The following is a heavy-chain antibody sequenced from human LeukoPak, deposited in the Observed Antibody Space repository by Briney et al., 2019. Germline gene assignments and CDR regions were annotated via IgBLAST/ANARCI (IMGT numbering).Heavy chain of an antibody. Sequence: PSETLSLTCTVSGDSISSGDYYWTWIRQPPGKGLEWMGNIYYSGSTYYNPSLKSRLTMSVDTSKNHFSLKLSSVTAADTAVYYCARDTGTVVDYWGQGTLVTVSS. CDR3: ARDTGTVVDY. J-gene: IGHJ4*02. D-gene: IGHD4-23*01. CDR2: IYYSGST. CDR1: GDSISSGDYY. V-gene: IGHV4-30-4*02.